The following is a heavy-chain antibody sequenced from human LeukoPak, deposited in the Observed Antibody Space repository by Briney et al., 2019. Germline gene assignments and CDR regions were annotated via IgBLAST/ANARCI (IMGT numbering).Heavy chain of an antibody. CDR2: ISGSGGST. CDR3: AKGLRYFDWLSLH. J-gene: IGHJ4*02. CDR1: GFTFSSYA. Sequence: PGGSLRLSCAASGFTFSSYAMSWVRQAPGKGLEWVSAISGSGGSTSYADSVKGRFTISRDNSKNTLYLQMNSLRAEDTAVYYCAKGLRYFDWLSLHWGQGTLVTVSS. V-gene: IGHV3-23*01. D-gene: IGHD3-9*01.